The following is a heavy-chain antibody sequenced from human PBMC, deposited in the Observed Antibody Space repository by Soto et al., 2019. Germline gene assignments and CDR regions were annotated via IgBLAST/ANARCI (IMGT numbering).Heavy chain of an antibody. J-gene: IGHJ6*03. Sequence: GGSLRLSCAASGFTFSSYSMNWVRQAPGKGLEWVSSISSSSSYIYYADSVKGRFTISRDNAKKPLYLQMNGLRAENTAGYYCARGGFFLMDVWGKGTTVTVSS. V-gene: IGHV3-21*01. CDR3: ARGGFFLMDV. CDR2: ISSSSSYI. CDR1: GFTFSSYS.